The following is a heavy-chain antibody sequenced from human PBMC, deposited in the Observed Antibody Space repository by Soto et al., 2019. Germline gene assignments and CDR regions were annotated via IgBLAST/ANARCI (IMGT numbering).Heavy chain of an antibody. D-gene: IGHD3-9*01. CDR1: GFTFSVYT. J-gene: IGHJ4*01. Sequence: QVQLVESGGGVVQPGRSLRLSCAASGFTFSVYTMHWVRQAPGKGLEWVALISSDGSNKFYADSVKGRFTISIDNSKNTLYLQMNSLRAEDTAVYYCARYLQWGHGTLVTVSS. V-gene: IGHV3-30-3*01. CDR2: ISSDGSNK. CDR3: ARYLQ.